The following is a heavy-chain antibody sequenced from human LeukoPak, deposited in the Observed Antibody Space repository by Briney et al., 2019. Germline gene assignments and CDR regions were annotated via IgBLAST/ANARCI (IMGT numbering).Heavy chain of an antibody. Sequence: SETLSLTCAVYGGSFSGHYWTWIRQPPGKGLEWIGEINHSGSTTYNPSLNNRVTISVDTSTTQFSLKMSSVTAADTAVYYCARPRYGSGSLDSWGQGTLVTVSP. J-gene: IGHJ4*02. CDR1: GGSFSGHY. CDR2: INHSGST. D-gene: IGHD3-10*01. V-gene: IGHV4-34*01. CDR3: ARPRYGSGSLDS.